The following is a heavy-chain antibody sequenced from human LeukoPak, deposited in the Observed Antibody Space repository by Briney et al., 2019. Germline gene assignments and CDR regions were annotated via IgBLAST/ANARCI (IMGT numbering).Heavy chain of an antibody. D-gene: IGHD1-26*01. CDR3: ARVATDPQQEYYFDY. V-gene: IGHV4-4*07. CDR2: IYTSGST. J-gene: IGHJ4*02. CDR1: GGSISSYY. Sequence: KSSETLSLTCTVSGGSISSYYWSWIRQPAGKGLEWIGRIYTSGSTNYNPSLKSRVTMSVDTSKNQFSLKLSSVTAADTAVYYCARVATDPQQEYYFDYWGQGTLVTVSS.